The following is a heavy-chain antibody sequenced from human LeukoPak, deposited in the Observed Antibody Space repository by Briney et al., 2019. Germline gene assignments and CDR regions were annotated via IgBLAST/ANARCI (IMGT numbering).Heavy chain of an antibody. CDR2: IKQDGSEK. V-gene: IGHV3-7*01. CDR3: ARDIGYCSGGSCSAFDY. J-gene: IGHJ4*02. CDR1: GFTFSTYW. D-gene: IGHD2-15*01. Sequence: PGGSLRLSCAASGFTFSTYWMSWVRQAPGKGLEWVANIKQDGSEKYYVDSVKDRFTISRDNAKNSLYLQMNSLRAEDTAVYYCARDIGYCSGGSCSAFDYWGQGTLVTVSS.